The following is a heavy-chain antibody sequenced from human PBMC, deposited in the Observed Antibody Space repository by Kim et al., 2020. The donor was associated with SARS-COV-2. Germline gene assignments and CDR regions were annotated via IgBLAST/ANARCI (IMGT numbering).Heavy chain of an antibody. D-gene: IGHD3-10*01. CDR1: GDSISNYY. CDR2: VHPSGRN. Sequence: SETLSLTRFVSGDSISNYYWSWIRQPPGKRLEWIAWVHPSGRNMYNPSLNSRVTISLDTSLNLFSLTLRSVTAADTAVYYCARHENSGTYPLDNWGQGTLLTVSS. V-gene: IGHV4-59*08. CDR3: ARHENSGTYPLDN. J-gene: IGHJ4*02.